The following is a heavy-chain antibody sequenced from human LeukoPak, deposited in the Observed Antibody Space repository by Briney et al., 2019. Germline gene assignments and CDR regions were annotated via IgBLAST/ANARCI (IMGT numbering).Heavy chain of an antibody. Sequence: PSETLSLTCTVSGGSISSYYWSWIRQPARKGLEWIGRIYTSGSTNYNPSLKSRVTMSVDTSKNQFSLKLSSVTDADTAVYYCARERGLWFGELLDYYYMDVWGKGTTVTISS. CDR1: GGSISSYY. J-gene: IGHJ6*03. V-gene: IGHV4-4*07. D-gene: IGHD3-10*01. CDR3: ARERGLWFGELLDYYYMDV. CDR2: IYTSGST.